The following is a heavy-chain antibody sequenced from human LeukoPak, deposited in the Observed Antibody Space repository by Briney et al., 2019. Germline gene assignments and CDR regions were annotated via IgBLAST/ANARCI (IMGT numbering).Heavy chain of an antibody. V-gene: IGHV1-2*02. CDR1: GYTFTGYY. CDR3: ARVRGANSGSYGFDY. CDR2: INPNSGGT. D-gene: IGHD3-10*01. Sequence: ASVKVSCKASGYTFTGYYMHWVRQAPGQGLEWMGWINPNSGGTSYAQKFQGRVTMTRDTSISTAYMELSRLRSDDTAVYYCARVRGANSGSYGFDYWGQGTLVTVSS. J-gene: IGHJ4*02.